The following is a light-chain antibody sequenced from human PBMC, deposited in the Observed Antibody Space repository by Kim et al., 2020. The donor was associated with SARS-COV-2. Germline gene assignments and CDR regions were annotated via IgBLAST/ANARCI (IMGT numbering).Light chain of an antibody. J-gene: IGLJ2*01. CDR2: EDN. CDR1: SSSIASNY. Sequence: GKTVTIYCTGSSSSIASNYVKWYQQRPGSAPTTVIYEDNQRPSGVPARFSGSIDSSHNSASLTISGLKTEDEADYYCQSYDSTNVVFGGGTQLTVL. V-gene: IGLV6-57*02. CDR3: QSYDSTNVV.